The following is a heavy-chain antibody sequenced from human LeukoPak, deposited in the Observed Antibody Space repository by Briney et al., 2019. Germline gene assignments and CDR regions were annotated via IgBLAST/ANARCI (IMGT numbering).Heavy chain of an antibody. CDR3: ARAVERIAAAGTMGDFDP. Sequence: ASVTVSCKASGYTFTSYYMHWVRQAPGQGLEWMGIINPSGGSTSYAQKFQGRVTMTRDTSTSTVYMELSSLRSEDTAVYYCARAVERIAAAGTMGDFDPWGQGTLVTVSS. CDR2: INPSGGST. CDR1: GYTFTSYY. D-gene: IGHD6-13*01. J-gene: IGHJ5*02. V-gene: IGHV1-46*01.